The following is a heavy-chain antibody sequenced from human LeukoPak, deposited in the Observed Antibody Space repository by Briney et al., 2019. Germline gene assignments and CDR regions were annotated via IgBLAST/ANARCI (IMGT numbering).Heavy chain of an antibody. V-gene: IGHV3-7*01. Sequence: GGSLRLSCAASGFTFSSYWMSWVRQAPGKGLEWVANIKQDGREKYYVDSVKGRFTISRDNAKNSLYLQMNSLGAEDTAVYYCARNKYYDILSVPYGMDVWGQGTTVTVSS. J-gene: IGHJ6*02. CDR3: ARNKYYDILSVPYGMDV. D-gene: IGHD3-9*01. CDR2: IKQDGREK. CDR1: GFTFSSYW.